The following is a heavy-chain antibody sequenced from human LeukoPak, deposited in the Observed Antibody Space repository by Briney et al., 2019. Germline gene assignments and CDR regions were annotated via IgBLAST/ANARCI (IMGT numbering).Heavy chain of an antibody. CDR2: ISGSGGDT. CDR3: AKLCGGDRDRHAFDI. Sequence: PGGSLRLSCGASGFIFNIYTMSWVRQSPGKGLEWVAAISGSGGDTHYADSVKGRFTISRDNSKNTLYLQMNSLRAEDTAVYYCAKLCGGDRDRHAFDIWGQGTMVTVSS. CDR1: GFIFNIYT. J-gene: IGHJ3*02. D-gene: IGHD2-21*02. V-gene: IGHV3-23*01.